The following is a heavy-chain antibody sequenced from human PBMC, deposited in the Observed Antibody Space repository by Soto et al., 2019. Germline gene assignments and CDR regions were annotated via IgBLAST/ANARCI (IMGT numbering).Heavy chain of an antibody. CDR2: TSYDGSNN. D-gene: IGHD3-16*01. CDR1: GFTFRSYV. V-gene: IGHV3-33*05. CDR3: ARWGTTGGLDV. J-gene: IGHJ4*02. Sequence: QVQLVESGGGVVQPGTSLRLSCVGSGFTFRSYVIHWVRQAPGKGLEWVALTSYDGSNNFYGDSVKGRFTISRDNSRNTVELQMVSLRPEDTALYYCARWGTTGGLDVWGQGTLVSVSS.